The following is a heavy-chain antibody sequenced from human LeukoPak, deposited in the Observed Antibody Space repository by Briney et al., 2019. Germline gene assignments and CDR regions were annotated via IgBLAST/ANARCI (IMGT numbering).Heavy chain of an antibody. D-gene: IGHD2-2*01. V-gene: IGHV3-74*01. J-gene: IGHJ4*02. CDR3: ARDYESSCLDF. CDR2: INSDGSGT. CDR1: GFTFSSYW. Sequence: GGSLRLSCAASGFTFSSYWMHWVRQAPGKGLVWVSRINSDGSGTTYADSVKGRFTISRDNAKNTLYLQMNSVRAEDTAVYYCARDYESSCLDFWGQGTLVTVSS.